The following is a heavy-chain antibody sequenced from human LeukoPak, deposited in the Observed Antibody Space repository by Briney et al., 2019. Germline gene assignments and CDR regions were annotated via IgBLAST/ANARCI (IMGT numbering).Heavy chain of an antibody. Sequence: SETLSLTCAVSGYSISSGHYWGWIRQPPVKGLEWIGSIYHSGSTYYNPSLKSRVTISVDTSKNQFSLKLSSVTAADTAVYYCARRRIAAADLWGQGTLVTVSS. CDR2: IYHSGST. CDR1: GYSISSGHY. V-gene: IGHV4-38-2*01. D-gene: IGHD6-13*01. CDR3: ARRRIAAADL. J-gene: IGHJ5*02.